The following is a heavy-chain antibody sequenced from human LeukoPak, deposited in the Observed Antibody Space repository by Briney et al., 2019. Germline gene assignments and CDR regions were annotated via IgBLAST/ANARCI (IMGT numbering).Heavy chain of an antibody. CDR3: AGMGSHGFDI. V-gene: IGHV7-4-1*02. CDR2: INTYNGNP. J-gene: IGHJ3*02. CDR1: GGTFSSYE. Sequence: ASVKVSCKASGGTFSSYEISWVRQAPGQGLEFMGWINTYNGNPTYAQAFTGRFVFSVDTSVSTAYLQISSLKTEDSAVYYRAGMGSHGFDIWGQGTKIIVSS. D-gene: IGHD3-16*01.